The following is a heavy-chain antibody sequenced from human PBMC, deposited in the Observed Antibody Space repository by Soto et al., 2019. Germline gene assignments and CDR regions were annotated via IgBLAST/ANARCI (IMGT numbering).Heavy chain of an antibody. Sequence: PSETLSLTCAVYGGSFSGYYWSWIRQPPGKGLEWIGEINHSGSTNYNPSLKSRVTISVDTSKNQFSLKLSSVTAADTAVYYCARGCTDRRDFDYWGQGTLVTVSS. V-gene: IGHV4-34*01. CDR3: ARGCTDRRDFDY. J-gene: IGHJ4*02. D-gene: IGHD2-2*01. CDR1: GGSFSGYY. CDR2: INHSGST.